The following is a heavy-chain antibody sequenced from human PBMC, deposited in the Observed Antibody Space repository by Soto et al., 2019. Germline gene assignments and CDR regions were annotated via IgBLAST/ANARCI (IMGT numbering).Heavy chain of an antibody. V-gene: IGHV3-30*18. CDR2: VSYDGSYK. J-gene: IGHJ4*02. D-gene: IGHD5-12*01. CDR1: GFTFSSYG. CDR3: AKEGSVVATTPDFDY. Sequence: VQLVESGGGMVQPGRSLRLSCAASGFTFSSYGMHWVRQAPGKGLEWVAVVSYDGSYKYYADSMKGRVTISRDNSKNTLYVQMNSLRAEDTAVYYCAKEGSVVATTPDFDYWGQGTLVTVSS.